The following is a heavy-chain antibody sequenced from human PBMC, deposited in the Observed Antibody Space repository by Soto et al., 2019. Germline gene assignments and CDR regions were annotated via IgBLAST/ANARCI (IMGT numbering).Heavy chain of an antibody. D-gene: IGHD1-26*01. Sequence: SETLSLTCTVSGGSISSYYWSWIRQPPGKGLEWIGYIYYSGSTNYNPSLKSRVTISVDTSKNQFSLKLSSVTAADTAVYYCARAREVGTYDDWGQGTLVTVSS. CDR3: ARAREVGTYDD. J-gene: IGHJ4*02. CDR2: IYYSGST. CDR1: GGSISSYY. V-gene: IGHV4-59*01.